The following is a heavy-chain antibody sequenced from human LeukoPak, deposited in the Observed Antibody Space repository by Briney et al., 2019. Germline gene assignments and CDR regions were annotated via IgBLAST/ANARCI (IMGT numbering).Heavy chain of an antibody. D-gene: IGHD5-18*01. J-gene: IGHJ4*02. Sequence: GSLRLSCAASGFTFSSYTMSWVRQAPGKGLEWGSGINWNGGSIGYADSVKGRFTISRDNAKNSLYLQINSLRAEDTALYYCARADKDGYGFFGFDYWGQGTLVTVSS. CDR3: ARADKDGYGFFGFDY. CDR2: INWNGGSI. CDR1: GFTFSSYT. V-gene: IGHV3-20*04.